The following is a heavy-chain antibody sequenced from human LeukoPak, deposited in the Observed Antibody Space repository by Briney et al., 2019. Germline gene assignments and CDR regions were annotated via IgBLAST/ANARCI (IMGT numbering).Heavy chain of an antibody. CDR1: GFTFSSYV. J-gene: IGHJ4*02. CDR2: IRYDGSNK. CDR3: AKKRDTAMVTIDY. Sequence: PGGSLRLSCAASGFTFSSYVMHWVRQAPGKGLEWVAFIRYDGSNKYYADSVKGRFTISRDNSKNTLYLQMNSLRAEDTAVYYCAKKRDTAMVTIDYWGQGTLVTVSS. V-gene: IGHV3-30*02. D-gene: IGHD5-18*01.